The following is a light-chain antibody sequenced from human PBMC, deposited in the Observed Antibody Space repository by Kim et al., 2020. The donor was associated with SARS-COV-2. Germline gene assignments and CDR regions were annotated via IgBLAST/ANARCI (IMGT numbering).Light chain of an antibody. CDR3: QQYNNWPFSIT. CDR1: QSVSSN. J-gene: IGKJ5*01. CDR2: GAS. Sequence: PGERATLSCRASQSVSSNFAWYQQKPGQAPRLLIYGASTRATGIPARFSGSGSGTEFTLTISSLQSEDFAVYYCQQYNNWPFSITFGQGTRLEIK. V-gene: IGKV3-15*01.